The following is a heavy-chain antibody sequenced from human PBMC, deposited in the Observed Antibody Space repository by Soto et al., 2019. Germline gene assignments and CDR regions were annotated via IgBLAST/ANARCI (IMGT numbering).Heavy chain of an antibody. V-gene: IGHV1-18*04. CDR2: ISGYSGNA. Sequence: GASVKVSCKTSGFIFSDYGINWVRQAPGEGLEWMGWISGYSGNANLAQKFQGRVTMTRDTSTRTAHLDLRSLRSDDTAVYYCAKRTSGTTWGESDYWGQGTLVTVSS. J-gene: IGHJ4*02. CDR1: GFIFSDYG. CDR3: AKRTSGTTWGESDY. D-gene: IGHD3-16*01.